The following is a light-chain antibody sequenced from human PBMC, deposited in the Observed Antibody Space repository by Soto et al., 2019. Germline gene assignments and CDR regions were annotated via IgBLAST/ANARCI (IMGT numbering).Light chain of an antibody. CDR3: QQYGISPVT. Sequence: EIVMTQSPDTLYVSPGEGATLSCRASQSVRTKLAWYQQKAGQAPRLLIYGASTRATGIPDRFSGSGSGTEFTLTISRLEPEDFALYYCQQYGISPVTFGQGTRLEI. V-gene: IGKV3-20*01. CDR1: QSVRTK. J-gene: IGKJ5*01. CDR2: GAS.